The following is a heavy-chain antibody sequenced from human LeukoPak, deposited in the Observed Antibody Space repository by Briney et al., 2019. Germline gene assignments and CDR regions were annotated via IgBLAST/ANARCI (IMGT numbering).Heavy chain of an antibody. Sequence: GGSLRLSCAASGFSFSDYSMNWVRQAPGKGLDWVSSTSSSSSYIYYADSVKGRFTISRDNAKNSLHLQMNSLRAEDTAVYYCARDNYDSSGYYPGQDYWGQGTLVTVSS. V-gene: IGHV3-21*01. CDR3: ARDNYDSSGYYPGQDY. CDR1: GFSFSDYS. D-gene: IGHD3-22*01. J-gene: IGHJ4*02. CDR2: TSSSSSYI.